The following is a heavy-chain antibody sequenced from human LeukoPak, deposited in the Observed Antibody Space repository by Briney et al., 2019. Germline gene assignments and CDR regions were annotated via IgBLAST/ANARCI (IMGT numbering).Heavy chain of an antibody. CDR2: ITSTSSYI. D-gene: IGHD3-10*01. CDR1: GFSFRGYN. V-gene: IGHV3-21*01. J-gene: IGHJ4*02. Sequence: GGSLRLSCAASGFSFRGYNMNWVRQAPGKGLEWVSFITSTSSYIHYADSVKGRVTISRDNAKNSLYLQMNSLRAEDTAVYYCARDSRGYYGSGNCHPNFDSWGQGTLVTVSS. CDR3: ARDSRGYYGSGNCHPNFDS.